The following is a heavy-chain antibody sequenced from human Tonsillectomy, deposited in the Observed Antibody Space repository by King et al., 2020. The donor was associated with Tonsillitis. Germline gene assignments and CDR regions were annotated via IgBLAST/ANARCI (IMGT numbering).Heavy chain of an antibody. D-gene: IGHD5-18*01. V-gene: IGHV4-59*01. CDR1: GGPISSYY. J-gene: IGHJ4*02. Sequence: QLQESGPGLVKPSETLSLTCTVSGGPISSYYWSWIRQPPGKGLEGLGYIYYSGSTNYNPSLKSRVTISVDTSKNQFSLKLSSVTAADTAVYYCAREASGYIYVYGGYFDSWGPGTLVTVSS. CDR3: AREASGYIYVYGGYFDS. CDR2: IYYSGST.